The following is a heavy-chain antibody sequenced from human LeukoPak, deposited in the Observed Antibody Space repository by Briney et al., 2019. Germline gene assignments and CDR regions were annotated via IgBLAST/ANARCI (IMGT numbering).Heavy chain of an antibody. CDR2: ISAYNGKT. D-gene: IGHD4-17*01. V-gene: IGHV1-18*04. Sequence: PTASVTVSCKASGYTFTGYHMHWVRQAPGQGLEWMGWISAYNGKTDYAQKLQGRVTMTTDTSTSTAYMELRSLRSDDTAVYYCARGQRGTTVTTYGYWGQGTLVTVSS. CDR3: ARGQRGTTVTTYGY. J-gene: IGHJ4*02. CDR1: GYTFTGYH.